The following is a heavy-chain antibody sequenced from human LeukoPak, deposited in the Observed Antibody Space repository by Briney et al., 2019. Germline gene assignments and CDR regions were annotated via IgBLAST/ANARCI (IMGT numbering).Heavy chain of an antibody. Sequence: SVKVSCKASGGTFSSYAISWMRQAPGQGLEWMGGIIPIFGTANYAQKFQGRVTITTDESTSTAYMELSSLRSEDTAVYYCARDIVGANNWFDPWGQGTLVTVSS. D-gene: IGHD1-26*01. V-gene: IGHV1-69*05. CDR2: IIPIFGTA. CDR1: GGTFSSYA. CDR3: ARDIVGANNWFDP. J-gene: IGHJ5*02.